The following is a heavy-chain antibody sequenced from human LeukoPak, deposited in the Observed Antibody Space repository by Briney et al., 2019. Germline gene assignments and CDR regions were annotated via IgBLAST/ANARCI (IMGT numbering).Heavy chain of an antibody. CDR1: GFTFSSYG. Sequence: PGGSLRLSCAASGFTFSSYGMPWVRQAPGKGLEWVAVIWYDGSNKYYADSVKGRFTISRDNSKNTLYLQMNSLRAEDTAVYYCAREGYCSSTSCSWFDYWGQGTLVTVSS. V-gene: IGHV3-33*01. D-gene: IGHD2-2*01. CDR2: IWYDGSNK. CDR3: AREGYCSSTSCSWFDY. J-gene: IGHJ4*02.